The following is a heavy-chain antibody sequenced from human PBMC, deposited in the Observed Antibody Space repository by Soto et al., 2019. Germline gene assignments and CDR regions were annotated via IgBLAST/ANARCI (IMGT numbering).Heavy chain of an antibody. J-gene: IGHJ4*02. D-gene: IGHD3-10*01. CDR1: GGSISSGDYY. V-gene: IGHV4-30-4*01. CDR3: ARVGGFGATTIDY. CDR2: IYYSGST. Sequence: QVQLQESGPGLVKPSQTLSLTCTVSGGSISSGDYYWSWIRQPPGKGLEWIGYIYYSGSTYYNPSLKSRVTISVDTAKNQFSLKLSSVTAADTAVYYCARVGGFGATTIDYWGQGTLVTVSS.